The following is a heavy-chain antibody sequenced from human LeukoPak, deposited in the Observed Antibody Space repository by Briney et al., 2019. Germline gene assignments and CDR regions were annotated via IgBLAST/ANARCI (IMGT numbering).Heavy chain of an antibody. J-gene: IGHJ5*02. CDR2: INPNSGGT. V-gene: IGHV1-2*02. Sequence: ASVKVSCKASGYTFTGYYMHWVRQAPGQGLEWMGWINPNSGGTNYAQKFQGRVTMTRDTSISTAYMELSRLRSDDTAVYYCARDHCSGGSCYWPFDPWGQGTPVTVSS. CDR1: GYTFTGYY. CDR3: ARDHCSGGSCYWPFDP. D-gene: IGHD2-15*01.